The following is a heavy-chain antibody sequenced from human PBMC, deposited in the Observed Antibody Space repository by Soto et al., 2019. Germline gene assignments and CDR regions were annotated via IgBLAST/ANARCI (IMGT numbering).Heavy chain of an antibody. D-gene: IGHD2-15*01. J-gene: IGHJ4*02. CDR3: VKVSGYCTRGSCFSYFDY. Sequence: GGSLRPSCSGSGFTFSHHSLYWVRQAPGKGLRYVSTISGNGGNTHYVASVRGRFAISRDNSKNTVFLQMSGLGVADSAVYYCVKVSGYCTRGSCFSYFDYWGQGALVTVSS. V-gene: IGHV3-64D*06. CDR1: GFTFSHHS. CDR2: ISGNGGNT.